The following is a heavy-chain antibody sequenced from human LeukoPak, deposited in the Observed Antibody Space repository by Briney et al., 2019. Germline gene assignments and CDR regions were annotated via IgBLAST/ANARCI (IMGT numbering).Heavy chain of an antibody. CDR2: IYYSGST. CDR3: ARSDGYQFGNAFDI. V-gene: IGHV4-30-4*08. Sequence: WVRQPPGKGLEWIGYIYYSGSTYYNPSLKSRVTISVDTSKNQFSLKLSSVTAADTAVYYCARSDGYQFGNAFDIWGQGTMVTVSS. J-gene: IGHJ3*02. D-gene: IGHD5-24*01.